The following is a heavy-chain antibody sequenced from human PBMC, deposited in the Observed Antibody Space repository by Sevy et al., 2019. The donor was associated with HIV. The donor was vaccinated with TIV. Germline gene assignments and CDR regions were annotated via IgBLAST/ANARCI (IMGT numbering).Heavy chain of an antibody. D-gene: IGHD3-10*01. CDR3: ARHISFGELGSWFDP. V-gene: IGHV3-53*01. Sequence: GGSLRLSCAASGFTVNSDYMSWVRQAPGKGLEWVSVVYSGGTTYYADSVKGRFTISRDNSKNILYLQMNSLRAEDTAVYYCARHISFGELGSWFDPWGQGILVTVSS. CDR1: GFTVNSDY. J-gene: IGHJ5*02. CDR2: VYSGGTT.